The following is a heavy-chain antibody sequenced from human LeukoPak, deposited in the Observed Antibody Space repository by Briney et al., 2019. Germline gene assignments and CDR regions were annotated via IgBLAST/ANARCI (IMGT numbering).Heavy chain of an antibody. Sequence: ASVKVSCKASGYSFTGHYIHWVRQARGQGLEWMGWINPSSGGTNYAQKFQGCVTMTRDMSINTAYMELSRLTSDDTAVYYCARTTNYYHGMDVWGQGTTVTVSS. CDR1: GYSFTGHY. J-gene: IGHJ6*02. CDR2: INPSSGGT. D-gene: IGHD1-1*01. V-gene: IGHV1-2*04. CDR3: ARTTNYYHGMDV.